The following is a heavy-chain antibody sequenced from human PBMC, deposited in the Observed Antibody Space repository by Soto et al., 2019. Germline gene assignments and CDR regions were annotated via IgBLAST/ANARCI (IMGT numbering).Heavy chain of an antibody. J-gene: IGHJ5*02. CDR1: GGTFSSYA. CDR2: IIPIFGTA. Sequence: QVQLVQSGAEVKKPGSSVKVSCKASGGTFSSYAISWVRHAPGQGLEWMGGIIPIFGTANYAQKFQGRVTITADESTSTAYMELSSLRSEDTAVYYCARDRVDCSSTSCYFLPWFDPWGQGTLVTVSS. CDR3: ARDRVDCSSTSCYFLPWFDP. V-gene: IGHV1-69*01. D-gene: IGHD2-2*01.